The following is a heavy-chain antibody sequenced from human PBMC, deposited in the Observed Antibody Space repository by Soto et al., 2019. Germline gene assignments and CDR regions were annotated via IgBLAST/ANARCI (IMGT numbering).Heavy chain of an antibody. J-gene: IGHJ4*02. V-gene: IGHV3-30*18. CDR1: GFTFSSYG. CDR2: ISYDGSNK. Sequence: GGSLRLSCAASGFTFSSYGMHWVRQAPGKGLEWVAVISYDGSNKYSADSVKGRFTIPRDNSKNTLYLQMNSLRAEDTAVYYCAKALGFSIGWYQFDYWGQGT. D-gene: IGHD6-19*01. CDR3: AKALGFSIGWYQFDY.